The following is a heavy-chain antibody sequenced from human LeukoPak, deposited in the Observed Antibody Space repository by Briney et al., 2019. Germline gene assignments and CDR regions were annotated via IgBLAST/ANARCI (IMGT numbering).Heavy chain of an antibody. CDR1: GFTFSTYW. CDR2: IKQDGSDK. D-gene: IGHD3-10*01. V-gene: IGHV3-7*03. J-gene: IGHJ4*02. Sequence: GGSLRLSCAASGFTFSTYWMSWVRQAPGKGLEWVANIKQDGSDKYYVDSVKGRFTISRDNAKNSLYLQMNSLRAEDTAVYYCARGGSGSYSTFFDNWGQGALVTVSS. CDR3: ARGGSGSYSTFFDN.